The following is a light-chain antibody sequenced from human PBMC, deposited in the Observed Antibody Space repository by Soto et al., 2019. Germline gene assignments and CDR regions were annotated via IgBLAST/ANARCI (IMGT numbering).Light chain of an antibody. Sequence: EIVMTQSPATLSVSPVDRATLSCRAGQPLNNNVAWYQHKPGQPPRLLVFGASTRATGVTARFSGSGSGTGFTLTISGLQSEDFAVYFCQQYASWPLTFGGGTKV. V-gene: IGKV3-15*01. CDR2: GAS. CDR1: QPLNNN. J-gene: IGKJ4*01. CDR3: QQYASWPLT.